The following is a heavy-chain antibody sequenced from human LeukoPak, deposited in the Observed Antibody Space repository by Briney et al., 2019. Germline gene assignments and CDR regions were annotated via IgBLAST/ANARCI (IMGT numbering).Heavy chain of an antibody. D-gene: IGHD3-9*01. Sequence: SGTPSPTRPVSGGSLSDHYWGWGRPPPGERLQGSGDINYSGNTNYNPSLAGRVSVSVDTSKNQFSLKLSSVTAADTAVYYCARHGYDTGNYQAHFDYWGRGTLVTVSS. V-gene: IGHV4-59*08. CDR3: ARHGYDTGNYQAHFDY. J-gene: IGHJ4*02. CDR2: INYSGNT. CDR1: GGSLSDHY.